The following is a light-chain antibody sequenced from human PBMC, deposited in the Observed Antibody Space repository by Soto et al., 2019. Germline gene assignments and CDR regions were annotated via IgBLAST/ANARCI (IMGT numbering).Light chain of an antibody. Sequence: ENVLTLSPGTLSLTPGERFTLSCRASQSVSSYLAWYQQKPGQAPRLLISGASSRATGIPDRFSGSGSVTDFTLTICRLEPEDFAVYYCQQYGSSPLSFGGGTKVDIK. CDR2: GAS. CDR1: QSVSSY. J-gene: IGKJ4*01. CDR3: QQYGSSPLS. V-gene: IGKV3-20*01.